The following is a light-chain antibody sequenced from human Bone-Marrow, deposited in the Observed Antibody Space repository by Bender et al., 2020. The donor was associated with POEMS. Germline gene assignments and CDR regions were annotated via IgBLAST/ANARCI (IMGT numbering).Light chain of an antibody. Sequence: QSALTQPAAVSGSPGQSITISCTGSSSDIGGYNYVSWYQQFPGKAPELMIYDVTNRPSGVSNRFSGSKSGNTASLTISGLQAEDEADYYCCSYAGRWVFGGGTKLTVL. J-gene: IGLJ3*02. V-gene: IGLV2-14*03. CDR1: SSDIGGYNY. CDR3: CSYAGRWV. CDR2: DVT.